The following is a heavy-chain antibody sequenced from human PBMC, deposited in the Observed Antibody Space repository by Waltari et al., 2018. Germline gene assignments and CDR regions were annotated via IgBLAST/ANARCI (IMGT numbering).Heavy chain of an antibody. CDR1: GYSFTNYG. CDR2: SSAYNGNR. CDR3: ARVEGAAGLDI. D-gene: IGHD3-16*01. J-gene: IGHJ3*02. V-gene: IGHV1-18*01. Sequence: QVHLLQSGPEVKKPGASVKVSCKASGYSFTNYGISWVRQAPGQGLEWLGWSSAYNGNRNNEQKLQGRFTITRDTSASTADMELSSLRSEETAVYYCARVEGAAGLDIWGQGTMVTVSS.